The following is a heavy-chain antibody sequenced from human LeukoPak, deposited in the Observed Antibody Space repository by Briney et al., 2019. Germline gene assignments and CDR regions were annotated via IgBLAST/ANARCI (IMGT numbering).Heavy chain of an antibody. Sequence: SETLSLTCTVSGGSISSYYWSWIRQPPGKGLEWIGYIHYSGSTNYNPSLKSRVTISVDTSKNQFSLKLSSVTAADTAVYYCARHSLGLSYFDYWGQGTLVTVSS. J-gene: IGHJ4*02. CDR1: GGSISSYY. V-gene: IGHV4-59*08. CDR3: ARHSLGLSYFDY. D-gene: IGHD3-10*01. CDR2: IHYSGST.